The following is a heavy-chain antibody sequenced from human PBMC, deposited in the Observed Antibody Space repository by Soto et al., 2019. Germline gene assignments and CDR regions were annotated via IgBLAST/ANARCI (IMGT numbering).Heavy chain of an antibody. CDR1: GYTFTTYD. V-gene: IGHV1-8*01. Sequence: QVQLMQSGAEVKKPGASVKVSCKASGYTFTTYDINWVRQAPGQGLEWMGWMNPNRTNTGYAETFQGRVTMTRDTSIITAYMELSSLRYDDTAVYYCVRGGFLSHDHVIIAPATLGFDPWGQGTLVTVSS. CDR3: VRGGFLSHDHVIIAPATLGFDP. CDR2: MNPNRTNT. D-gene: IGHD2-2*01. J-gene: IGHJ5*02.